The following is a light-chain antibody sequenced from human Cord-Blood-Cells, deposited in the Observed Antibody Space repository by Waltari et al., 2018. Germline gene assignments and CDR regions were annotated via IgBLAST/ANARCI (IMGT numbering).Light chain of an antibody. Sequence: GERATLSCRASQRVSSSYLAWYQQKPGQAPRLLIYGASSRATGIPDRFSGSGSGTDFTLTISRLEPEDFAVYYCQQYGSSPYTFGQGTKLEIK. V-gene: IGKV3-20*01. CDR1: QRVSSSY. CDR2: GAS. J-gene: IGKJ2*01. CDR3: QQYGSSPYT.